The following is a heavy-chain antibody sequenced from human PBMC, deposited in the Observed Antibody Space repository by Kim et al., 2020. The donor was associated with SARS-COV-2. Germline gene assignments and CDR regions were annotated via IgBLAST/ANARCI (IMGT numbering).Heavy chain of an antibody. J-gene: IGHJ4*02. V-gene: IGHV5-51*01. CDR3: ARHGVAATGTAIDY. D-gene: IGHD6-13*01. Sequence: SPAFQGRVTISADKSIRIAYLQWSSLKASDTAMYYCARHGVAATGTAIDYWGQGTLVTVSS.